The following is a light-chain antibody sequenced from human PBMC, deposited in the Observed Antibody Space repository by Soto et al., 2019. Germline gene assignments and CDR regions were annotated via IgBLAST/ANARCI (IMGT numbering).Light chain of an antibody. CDR1: QGISSY. CDR3: QQSYSSPPT. V-gene: IGKV1-39*01. Sequence: IQLTQSPSFLSSSAGDRVTITCRASQGISSYLAWYQQKPGKAPKLLIFAASSLQSGVPSRFSGSRSGPDFTLTISSLQPEDFATYYCQQSYSSPPTFGQGTKVDI. CDR2: AAS. J-gene: IGKJ1*01.